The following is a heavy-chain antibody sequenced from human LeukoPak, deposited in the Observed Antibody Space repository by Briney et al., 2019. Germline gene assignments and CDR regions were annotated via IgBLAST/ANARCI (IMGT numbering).Heavy chain of an antibody. V-gene: IGHV5-51*01. CDR3: ATRYSSNWHYFDY. J-gene: IGHJ4*02. CDR2: IYPGDSDT. Sequence: GESLKISCKGSGYSFNTYWIAWVRQMPGKGLEWMGIIYPGDSDTTYSPSFQGQVTISADKSITTAYLQWSSLKASDTAMYYCATRYSSNWHYFDYWGQGTLVTVSS. CDR1: GYSFNTYW. D-gene: IGHD2-2*01.